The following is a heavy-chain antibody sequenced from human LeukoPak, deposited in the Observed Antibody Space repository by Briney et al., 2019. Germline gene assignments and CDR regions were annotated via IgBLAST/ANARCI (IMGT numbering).Heavy chain of an antibody. CDR2: ISYDGSNK. CDR1: GFTFSSYG. J-gene: IGHJ4*02. CDR3: ARDHPAPGQFFDY. V-gene: IGHV3-30*03. Sequence: GGSLRLSCAASGFTFSSYGMHWVRQAPGKGLEWVAVISYDGSNKYYADSVKGRFTISRDNSKNTLYLQMNSLRAEDTAVYYCARDHPAPGQFFDYWGQGTLVTVSS. D-gene: IGHD6-13*01.